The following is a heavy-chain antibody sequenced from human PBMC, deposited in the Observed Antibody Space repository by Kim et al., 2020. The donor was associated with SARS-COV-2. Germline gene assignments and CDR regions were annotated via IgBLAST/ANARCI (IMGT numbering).Heavy chain of an antibody. Sequence: GGSLRLSCAASGFTFSSYAMHWVRQAPGKGLEWVAVIWYDGSNKYYADSVKGRFTISRDNSKNTLYLQMNSLRAEDTAVYYCAKEFSDTAMAMDDYWGQGTLVTVSS. D-gene: IGHD5-18*01. CDR1: GFTFSSYA. CDR2: IWYDGSNK. CDR3: AKEFSDTAMAMDDY. V-gene: IGHV3-33*06. J-gene: IGHJ4*02.